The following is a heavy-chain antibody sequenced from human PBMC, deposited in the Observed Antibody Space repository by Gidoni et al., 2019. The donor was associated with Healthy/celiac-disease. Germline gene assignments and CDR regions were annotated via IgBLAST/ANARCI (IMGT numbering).Heavy chain of an antibody. CDR3: AKDIDYGDYKGGGFDY. J-gene: IGHJ4*02. Sequence: GLEWVSGISWNSGSIGYADSVKGRFTISRDNAKNSLYLQMNSLRAEDTALYYCAKDIDYGDYKGGGFDYWGQGTLVTVSS. D-gene: IGHD4-17*01. V-gene: IGHV3-9*01. CDR2: ISWNSGSI.